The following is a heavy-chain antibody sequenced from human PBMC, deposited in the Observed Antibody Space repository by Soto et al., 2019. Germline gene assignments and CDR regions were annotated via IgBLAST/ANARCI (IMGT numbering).Heavy chain of an antibody. V-gene: IGHV5-51*01. CDR3: ARMMAASGTAFDY. CDR1: GYSFISSW. J-gene: IGHJ4*02. CDR2: IYPGDSDT. D-gene: IGHD6-13*01. Sequence: VESLKISCQASGYSFISSWIGWLRQMPVKGLEWIGIIYPGDSDTRYSPSFQGQVTISADKSTSTAYLQWSSLKASDTATYYCARMMAASGTAFDYWGQGALVTVSS.